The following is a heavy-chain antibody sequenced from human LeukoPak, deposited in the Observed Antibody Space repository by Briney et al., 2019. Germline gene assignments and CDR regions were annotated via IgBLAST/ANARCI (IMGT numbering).Heavy chain of an antibody. CDR3: ARDQGLRSSSDY. D-gene: IGHD6-25*01. V-gene: IGHV3-21*01. J-gene: IGHJ4*02. CDR2: ISSSSSYI. CDR1: GFTFSSYS. Sequence: GGSLTLSCAASGFTFSSYSMNWVRQAPGKGLGWVSSISSSSSYIYYADSVKGRFTISRDNAKNSLYLQMNSLRAEDTAVYYCARDQGLRSSSDYWGQGTLVTVSS.